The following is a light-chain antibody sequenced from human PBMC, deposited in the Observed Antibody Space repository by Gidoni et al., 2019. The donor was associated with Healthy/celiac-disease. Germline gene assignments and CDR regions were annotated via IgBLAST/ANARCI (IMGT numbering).Light chain of an antibody. CDR3: QQYGNLPSFT. V-gene: IGKV1-33*01. J-gene: IGKJ3*01. Sequence: DIQMTQSPSSLSASVGDRVTITCQASQDISNYLNWYQQKPGKAPKLLIYDASNLETGVPSRFSGSGSGTDFTFTISSLQPEDIATYYCQQYGNLPSFTFGPGTKVDIK. CDR1: QDISNY. CDR2: DAS.